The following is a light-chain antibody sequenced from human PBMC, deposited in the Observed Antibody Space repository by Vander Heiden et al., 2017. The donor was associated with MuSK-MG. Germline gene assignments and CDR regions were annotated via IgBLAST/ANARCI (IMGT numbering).Light chain of an antibody. CDR2: LGS. J-gene: IGKJ4*01. CDR3: RLAPQTRLS. Sequence: DIVMTQSPLSLPVTPGEPASISCRSSQSLLHSNGYNYLDWYLQKPGQSPQLLIYLGSNRASAVPDRFSGSGSGTDFTLRIIRVEAEDVGVYYCRLAPQTRLSFGGGTKVEIK. V-gene: IGKV2-28*01. CDR1: QSLLHSNGYNY.